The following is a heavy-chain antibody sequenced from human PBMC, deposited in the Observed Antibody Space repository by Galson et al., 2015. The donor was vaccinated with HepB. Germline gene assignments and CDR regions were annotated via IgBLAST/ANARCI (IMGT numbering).Heavy chain of an antibody. CDR3: ARTVSDYYDSSGYYYPAVWYFDL. CDR1: GFTFSSYW. D-gene: IGHD3-22*01. Sequence: SLRLSCAASGFTFSSYWMSWVRQAPGKGLEWVANIKQDGSENYYEDSVKGRFTISRDNAKNSLYLQMNSLRAEDTAVYYCARTVSDYYDSSGYYYPAVWYFDLWGRGTLVTVSS. J-gene: IGHJ2*01. CDR2: IKQDGSEN. V-gene: IGHV3-7*03.